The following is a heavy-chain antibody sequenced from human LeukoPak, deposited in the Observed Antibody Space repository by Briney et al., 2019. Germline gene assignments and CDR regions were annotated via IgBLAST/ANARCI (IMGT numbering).Heavy chain of an antibody. CDR1: GGSISGSNW. CDR3: ARGHYGESYNWFDP. V-gene: IGHV4-4*02. Sequence: SSETLSLTCAVPGGSISGSNWWNWVRQPPGKGLEWIGEIHHSGKSNYNPSLKSRVTISVDTSKNQFSLKLSSVTAADTAVYYCARGHYGESYNWFDPWGQGTLVTVSS. D-gene: IGHD4-17*01. CDR2: IHHSGKS. J-gene: IGHJ5*02.